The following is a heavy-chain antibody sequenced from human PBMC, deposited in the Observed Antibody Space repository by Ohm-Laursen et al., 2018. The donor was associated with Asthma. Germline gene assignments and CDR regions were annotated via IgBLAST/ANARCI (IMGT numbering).Heavy chain of an antibody. CDR3: TRGGHYGSYFDY. Sequence: GSLRLSCAASGFTFSSYAMNWVRQAPGKGLVWVSRVYGDGSNTIYADSVKGRFTISRDNAKNTLYLQMNSLRAEDTAVYYCTRGGHYGSYFDYWGQGTLVTVSS. V-gene: IGHV3-74*01. CDR1: GFTFSSYA. CDR2: VYGDGSNT. D-gene: IGHD4-17*01. J-gene: IGHJ4*02.